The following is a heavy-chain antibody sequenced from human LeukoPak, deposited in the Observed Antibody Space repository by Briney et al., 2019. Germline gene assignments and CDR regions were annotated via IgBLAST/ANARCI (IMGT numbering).Heavy chain of an antibody. Sequence: GGSLRLSCAASGFTFSSYVMSWVRQAPGKGLEWVSAITGSGDNTYYADSVKGRFTISRDNSKNTLYLQMNSLRAEDTAVYYCAKRGPAGAGKSPDYFDYWGQGTLVTVSS. V-gene: IGHV3-23*01. D-gene: IGHD6-19*01. CDR2: ITGSGDNT. J-gene: IGHJ4*02. CDR1: GFTFSSYV. CDR3: AKRGPAGAGKSPDYFDY.